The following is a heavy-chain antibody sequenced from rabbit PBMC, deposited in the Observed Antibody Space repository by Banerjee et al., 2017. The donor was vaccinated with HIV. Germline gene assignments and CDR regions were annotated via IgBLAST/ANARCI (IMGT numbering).Heavy chain of an antibody. Sequence: QSLEESGGDLVKPGASLTLTCKASGFDFSDNALCWFRQAPGKGPEWIGTIYAGSSGTIYYASWPKGRFTISKTSSTTVTLQMTSLTAADTATYFCARRYGGLLYLWGPGTLVTVS. D-gene: IGHD4-2*01. CDR2: IYAGSSGTI. CDR3: ARRYGGLLYL. V-gene: IGHV1S40*01. CDR1: GFDFSDNA. J-gene: IGHJ4*01.